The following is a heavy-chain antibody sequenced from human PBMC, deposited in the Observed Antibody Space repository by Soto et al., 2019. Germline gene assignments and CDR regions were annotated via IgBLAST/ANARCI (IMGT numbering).Heavy chain of an antibody. CDR1: GGTFDNFI. V-gene: IGHV1-69*13. Sequence: ASVKVSCKASGGTFDNFIMNWVRQTPGRGLEWMGGIVPTLGTPTYAEKFKGRVTISATGSTSTMYMEVTSLRSEDTAIYYCARNGTYSSSLSQYSGMDVWGQGTTVTVSS. CDR2: IVPTLGTP. CDR3: ARNGTYSSSLSQYSGMDV. J-gene: IGHJ6*01. D-gene: IGHD1-26*01.